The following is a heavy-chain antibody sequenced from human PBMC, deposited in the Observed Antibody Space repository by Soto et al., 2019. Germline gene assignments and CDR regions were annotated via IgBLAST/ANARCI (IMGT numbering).Heavy chain of an antibody. D-gene: IGHD6-19*01. CDR1: GGTFSSYT. V-gene: IGHV1-69*02. CDR3: ARSLSWGIAVAGTGFFDY. J-gene: IGHJ4*02. CDR2: IIPILGIA. Sequence: QVQLVQSGAEVKKPGSSVKVSCKASGGTFSSYTISWVRQAPRQGLEWMGRIIPILGIANYAQKFQGRVTITADKSTSTAYMELSSLRSEDTAVYYCARSLSWGIAVAGTGFFDYWGQGTLVTVSS.